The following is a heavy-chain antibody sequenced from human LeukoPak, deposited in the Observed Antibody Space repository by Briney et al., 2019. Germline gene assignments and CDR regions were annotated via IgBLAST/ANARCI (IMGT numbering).Heavy chain of an antibody. D-gene: IGHD4-11*01. CDR1: GGTFSSYA. J-gene: IGHJ5*02. CDR2: IIPIFGTA. Sequence: SVKVSCKASGGTFSSYAISWVRQAPGQGLEWMGGIIPIFGTANYAQRFQGRVTITTDESTSTAYMELSSLRSEDTAVYYCARSGVGDYSNAFDPWGQGTLVTVSS. V-gene: IGHV1-69*05. CDR3: ARSGVGDYSNAFDP.